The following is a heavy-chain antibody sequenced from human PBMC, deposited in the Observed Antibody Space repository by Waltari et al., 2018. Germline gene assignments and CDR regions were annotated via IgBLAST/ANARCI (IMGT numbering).Heavy chain of an antibody. V-gene: IGHV3-48*04. CDR1: GFTFSSYS. CDR3: ARDRGPWNYDAFDI. D-gene: IGHD1-7*01. J-gene: IGHJ3*02. Sequence: EVQLVESGGGLVQPGGSLRLSCAASGFTFSSYSMNWVRQAPGKGLEWVSYISSSSSTIYYADPVKGRFTISRDNAKNSLYLQMNSLRAENTAVYYCARDRGPWNYDAFDIWGQGTMVTVSS. CDR2: ISSSSSTI.